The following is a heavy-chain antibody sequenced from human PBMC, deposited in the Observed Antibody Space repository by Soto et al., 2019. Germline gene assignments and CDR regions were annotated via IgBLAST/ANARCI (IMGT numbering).Heavy chain of an antibody. D-gene: IGHD1-26*01. CDR2: INHSGST. CDR3: ARGFPIPSYSADPRSSGCYFDY. J-gene: IGHJ4*02. CDR1: GGSFSGYY. V-gene: IGHV4-34*01. Sequence: PSETLSLTCAVYGGSFSGYYWSWIRQPPGKGLEWIGEINHSGSTNYNPSLKSRVTISVDTSKNQFSLKLSSVTAADTAVYYCARGFPIPSYSADPRSSGCYFDYWGQGTLVTVSS.